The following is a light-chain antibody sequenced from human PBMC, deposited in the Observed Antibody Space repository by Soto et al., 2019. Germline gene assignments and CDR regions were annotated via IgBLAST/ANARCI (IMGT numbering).Light chain of an antibody. CDR1: SSNIGSNT. CDR2: SNN. Sequence: QSVLTQPPSASGTPGQRVTISCSGSSSNIGSNTVNWYQQLPGTAPKLLIYSNNQRPSGVPDRISGSKSGTSASLAIRGLQSEDEDDSYCAAWDDSLNGHVVFGGGTKVTVL. V-gene: IGLV1-44*01. J-gene: IGLJ2*01. CDR3: AAWDDSLNGHVV.